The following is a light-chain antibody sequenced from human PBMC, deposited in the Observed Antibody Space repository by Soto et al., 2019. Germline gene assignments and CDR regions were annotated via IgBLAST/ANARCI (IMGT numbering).Light chain of an antibody. CDR2: GAS. CDR1: QSVSNN. Sequence: EIVLTQSPGTLSLSPGERATLSCRASQSVSNNYLAWYQQKPGQAPRLLIHGASTRATGIPARFSGSGSGTEFTLTISSLQSEDFAVYYCQQCNNWPPITFGQGTRLEIK. V-gene: IGKV3-15*01. CDR3: QQCNNWPPIT. J-gene: IGKJ5*01.